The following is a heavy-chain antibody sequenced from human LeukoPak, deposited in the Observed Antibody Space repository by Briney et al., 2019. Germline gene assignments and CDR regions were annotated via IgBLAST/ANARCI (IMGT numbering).Heavy chain of an antibody. D-gene: IGHD6-6*01. V-gene: IGHV3-33*06. Sequence: PGGSLRLSCAASGFTFSSYGMHWVRQAPGKGLEWVAVIWYDGSNKYYADSVKGRFTISRDNSKNTLYLQMNSLRAEDTAVYYCAKDLAARTTYDFDYWGQGTLVTVSS. CDR1: GFTFSSYG. CDR3: AKDLAARTTYDFDY. CDR2: IWYDGSNK. J-gene: IGHJ4*02.